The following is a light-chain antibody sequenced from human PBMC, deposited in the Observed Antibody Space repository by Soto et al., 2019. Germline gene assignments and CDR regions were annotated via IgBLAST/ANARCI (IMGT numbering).Light chain of an antibody. CDR1: SSDIGSYNY. J-gene: IGLJ1*01. CDR2: EVS. Sequence: QSALTQPASVSGSPGQSIAISCTGTSSDIGSYNYVSWYQQHPGKAPKLIIHEVSNRPSGISDHFSGSKSGNTASLTISGLQADDEADYYCSSHTTYSTRIFGTGTKVTGL. V-gene: IGLV2-14*01. CDR3: SSHTTYSTRI.